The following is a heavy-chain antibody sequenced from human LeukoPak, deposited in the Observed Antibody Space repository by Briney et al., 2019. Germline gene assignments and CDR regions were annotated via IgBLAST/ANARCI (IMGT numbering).Heavy chain of an antibody. Sequence: PGGSLRLSCAASGFTSSSYAMHWVRQAPGKGLEWVAVISYDGSNKYYADSVKGRFTISRDNSKNTLYLQMNSLRAEDTAVYYCASPPSARLREGDYWGQGTLVTVSS. D-gene: IGHD6-6*01. V-gene: IGHV3-30-3*01. CDR2: ISYDGSNK. J-gene: IGHJ4*02. CDR3: ASPPSARLREGDY. CDR1: GFTSSSYA.